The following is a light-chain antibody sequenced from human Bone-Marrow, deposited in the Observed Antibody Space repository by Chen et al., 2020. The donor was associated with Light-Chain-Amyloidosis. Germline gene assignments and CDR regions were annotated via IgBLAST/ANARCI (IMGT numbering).Light chain of an antibody. V-gene: IGLV2-14*01. CDR2: EVN. CDR3: SSYSMRSPLYI. CDR1: SRDIGSYNY. Sequence: QSALTQPASVSGSPGQSITISCTGTSRDIGSYNYVSWYQQLPGKAPSLILYEVNTRPSWVSPRFTGSKSDNPATLTSSGLQAEDEADYYCSSYSMRSPLYIVGTGTTVTVL. J-gene: IGLJ1*01.